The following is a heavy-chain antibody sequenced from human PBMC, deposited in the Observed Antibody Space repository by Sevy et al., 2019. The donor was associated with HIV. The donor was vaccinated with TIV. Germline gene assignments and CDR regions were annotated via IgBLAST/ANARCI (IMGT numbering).Heavy chain of an antibody. CDR1: GFTFSSYW. CDR2: IKQDGSEK. Sequence: GGSLRLSCAASGFTFSSYWMSWVRQAPGKGLEWVANIKQDGSEKYYVDFLKGRFTISRDNAKNSLYLQMNSLRAEDTAVYYCARGDGNCGGDCYSYYYYGMDVWGQGTTVTVSS. V-gene: IGHV3-7*01. J-gene: IGHJ6*02. D-gene: IGHD2-21*02. CDR3: ARGDGNCGGDCYSYYYYGMDV.